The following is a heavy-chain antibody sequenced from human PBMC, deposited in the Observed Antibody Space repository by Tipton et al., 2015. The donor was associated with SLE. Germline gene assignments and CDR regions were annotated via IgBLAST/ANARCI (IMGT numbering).Heavy chain of an antibody. CDR1: GFTLSSYE. CDR2: IDQSGST. Sequence: LRLSCAASGFTLSSYEMNWVRQPPGKGLEWIGEIDQSGSTNYNPSLKSRVTMSGDTSKNEFSLKLISVTAADTAVYYCVRGPRGSSGYPSWGRGTLVTVSS. D-gene: IGHD3-22*01. CDR3: VRGPRGSSGYPS. J-gene: IGHJ4*02. V-gene: IGHV4-34*01.